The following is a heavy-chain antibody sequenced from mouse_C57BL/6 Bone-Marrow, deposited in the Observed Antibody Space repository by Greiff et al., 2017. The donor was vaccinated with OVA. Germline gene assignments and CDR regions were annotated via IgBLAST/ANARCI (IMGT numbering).Heavy chain of an antibody. CDR2: IHPNSGST. V-gene: IGHV1-64*01. D-gene: IGHD2-2*01. Sequence: LQPGAELVKPGASVKLSCKASGYTFTSYWMHWVKQRPGQGLEWIGMIHPNSGSTNYNEKFKSKATLTVDKSSSTAYMQRSSLTSEDSAVYYCARYGSYWYFDVWGTGTTVTVSS. CDR1: GYTFTSYW. CDR3: ARYGSYWYFDV. J-gene: IGHJ1*03.